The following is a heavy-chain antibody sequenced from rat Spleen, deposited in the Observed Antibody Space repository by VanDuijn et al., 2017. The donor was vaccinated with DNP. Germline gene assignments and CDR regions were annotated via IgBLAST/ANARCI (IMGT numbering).Heavy chain of an antibody. CDR3: ARAGQLRGFAY. Sequence: QVQLRQSGAEPAKPGSSVKISCKASGYTFTTYYITWIKQTTGQGLEYIGYINPGSGGANYNEKFKGKATLTVDKSSSTAFMQLSSLTPDDSAVYYCARAGQLRGFAYWGQGTLVTVSS. CDR1: GYTFTTYY. D-gene: IGHD1-11*01. V-gene: IGHV1-43*01. J-gene: IGHJ3*01. CDR2: INPGSGGA.